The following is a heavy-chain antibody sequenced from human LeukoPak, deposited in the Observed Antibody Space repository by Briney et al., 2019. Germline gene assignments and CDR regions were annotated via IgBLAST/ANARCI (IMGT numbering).Heavy chain of an antibody. Sequence: GGSLRLSCAASGFTFNKYAMSWVRQSPGKGLEWVSAIGRSGANSYYATSVKGRFTISRDNSKNTPYLQMNSLRAEDTAVYYCAKGTLIAARLLFDYWGQGTLVTVSS. V-gene: IGHV3-23*01. CDR2: IGRSGANS. D-gene: IGHD6-6*01. J-gene: IGHJ4*02. CDR3: AKGTLIAARLLFDY. CDR1: GFTFNKYA.